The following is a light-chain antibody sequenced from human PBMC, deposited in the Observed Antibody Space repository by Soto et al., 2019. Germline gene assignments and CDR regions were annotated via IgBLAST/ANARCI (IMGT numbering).Light chain of an antibody. CDR1: QSVSSY. CDR3: QQRSNWLT. V-gene: IGKV3-11*01. J-gene: IGKJ4*01. CDR2: DAS. Sequence: EIVLTQSPATLSLSPGERATLSCRASQSVSSYLAWYQQKPGQAPRLLIYDASNRATGIPARFSGSGSGTDFTLTITSLEPDDFGVYYCQQRSNWLTFGGGTKVEIK.